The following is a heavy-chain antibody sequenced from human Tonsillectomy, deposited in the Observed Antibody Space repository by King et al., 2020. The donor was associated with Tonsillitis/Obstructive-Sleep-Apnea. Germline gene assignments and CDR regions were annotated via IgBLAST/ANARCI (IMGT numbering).Heavy chain of an antibody. CDR1: GFTFSSYW. CDR3: ARADIVVVPSYYYYYMDV. V-gene: IGHV3-7*04. D-gene: IGHD2-2*01. Sequence: VQLVESGGGLVQPGGSLRLSCAASGFTFSSYWMSWVRQAPGKGLEWVANIKHDGSEKYYVDSVKGRFTISRDNAKNSLYLQMNSLRAEDTAVYSCARADIVVVPSYYYYYMDVWGKGTTVTVSS. CDR2: IKHDGSEK. J-gene: IGHJ6*03.